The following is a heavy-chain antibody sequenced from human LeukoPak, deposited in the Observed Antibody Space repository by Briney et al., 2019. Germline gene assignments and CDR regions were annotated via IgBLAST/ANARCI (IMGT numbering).Heavy chain of an antibody. CDR1: GFTFDDYA. D-gene: IGHD2-21*01. Sequence: GGSLRLSCAASGFTFDDYAMHWVRQAPGKGLEFVSAISSIGGSTYYANSVKGRFTISRDNSKNTLYLQMGSLRAEDMAVYYCARDKVLGLFDTFDVWGQWTMVTVSS. CDR3: ARDKVLGLFDTFDV. J-gene: IGHJ3*01. V-gene: IGHV3-64*01. CDR2: ISSIGGST.